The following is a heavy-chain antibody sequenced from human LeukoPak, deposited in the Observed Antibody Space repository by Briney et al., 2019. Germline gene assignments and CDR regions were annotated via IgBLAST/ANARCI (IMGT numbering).Heavy chain of an antibody. CDR1: GYTLTELS. Sequence: ASVKVSCKVSGYTLTELSMHWVRQAPGKGLEWMGGFDPEDGETIYAQKFQGRVTMTEDTSTDTAYMELSSLGSEDTAVYYCARLYYYDSSGYYYNWFDPWGQGTLVTVSS. D-gene: IGHD3-22*01. J-gene: IGHJ5*02. CDR3: ARLYYYDSSGYYYNWFDP. CDR2: FDPEDGET. V-gene: IGHV1-24*01.